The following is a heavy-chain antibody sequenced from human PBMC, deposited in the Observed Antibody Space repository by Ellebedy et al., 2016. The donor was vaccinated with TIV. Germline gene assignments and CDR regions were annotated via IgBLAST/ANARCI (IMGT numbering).Heavy chain of an antibody. CDR1: GYTFTGYY. CDR2: INPNSGGT. CDR3: ARGLIRGMDAFDI. Sequence: AASVKVSCKASGYTFTGYYMHWVRQAPGQGLEWMGWINPNSGGTNYAQKFQGWVTMTRDTSISTAYMELSRLRSDDTAVYYCARGLIRGMDAFDIWGQGTMVTVSS. J-gene: IGHJ3*02. V-gene: IGHV1-2*04.